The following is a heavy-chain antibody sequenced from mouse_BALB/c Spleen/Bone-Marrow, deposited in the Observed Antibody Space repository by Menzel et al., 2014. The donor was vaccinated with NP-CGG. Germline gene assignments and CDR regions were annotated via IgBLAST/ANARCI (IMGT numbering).Heavy chain of an antibody. CDR3: SRLGYYGGFAY. Sequence: EVKLLESGGGLVQPGGSLKLSCAASGFDFSRYWMSWVRQAPGKGLEWIGEINPDSNTINYTPSLKDKFIISRDNAKNTLYLQMSKERSEDTALYYCSRLGYYGGFAYWGQGTLVTVSA. D-gene: IGHD2-3*01. CDR2: INPDSNTI. V-gene: IGHV4-1*02. CDR1: GFDFSRYW. J-gene: IGHJ3*01.